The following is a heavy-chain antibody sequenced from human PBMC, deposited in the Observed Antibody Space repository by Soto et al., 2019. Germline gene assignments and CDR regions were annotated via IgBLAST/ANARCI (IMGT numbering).Heavy chain of an antibody. Sequence: TLSLPCTVSGGSINSGGYYWRWIRQHAGKGLEWIGYIYYSGSTYYNPSLKSRVTISIDTSKNQFSLKLSSVTAADTAVYYCARAQTIFGIITVFDYWGQGTLVTVSS. CDR1: GGSINSGGYY. V-gene: IGHV4-31*03. D-gene: IGHD3-3*01. CDR2: IYYSGST. J-gene: IGHJ4*02. CDR3: ARAQTIFGIITVFDY.